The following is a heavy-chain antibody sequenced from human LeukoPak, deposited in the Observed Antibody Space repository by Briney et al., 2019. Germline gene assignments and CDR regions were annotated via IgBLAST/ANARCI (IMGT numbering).Heavy chain of an antibody. D-gene: IGHD5-18*01. CDR2: ISYDGINK. Sequence: GGSLRLSCAASGFTFSSYGMHWVRQAPGEGLEWVALISYDGINKSYADSVKGRFTISRDNSKNTLYLKMNSLRAEDTAVYYCAKDLRGYNYGYDYWGQGTLVTVSS. CDR1: GFTFSSYG. V-gene: IGHV3-30*18. CDR3: AKDLRGYNYGYDY. J-gene: IGHJ4*02.